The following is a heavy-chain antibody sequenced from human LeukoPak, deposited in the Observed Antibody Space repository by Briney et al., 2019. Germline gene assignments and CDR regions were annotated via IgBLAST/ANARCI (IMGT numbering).Heavy chain of an antibody. J-gene: IGHJ6*03. Sequence: PGGSLRLSCAASGFTFSSYWMSWVRQAPGKGLEWVANIKQDGSEKYYVDSVKGRFTISRDNAKNSLYLQMNSLRAEDTAVYYCARGVAAAGTRTYYYYMDVWGKGTTVTVSS. CDR1: GFTFSSYW. CDR3: ARGVAAAGTRTYYYYMDV. CDR2: IKQDGSEK. D-gene: IGHD6-13*01. V-gene: IGHV3-7*01.